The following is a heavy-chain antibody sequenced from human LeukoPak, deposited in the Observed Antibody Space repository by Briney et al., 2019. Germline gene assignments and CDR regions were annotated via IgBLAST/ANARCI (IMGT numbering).Heavy chain of an antibody. CDR1: GGTFSSYA. V-gene: IGHV1-69*06. CDR2: IIPIFGTA. CDR3: ATLGYCSSTSCPMDYSYYYYMDV. J-gene: IGHJ6*03. D-gene: IGHD2-2*01. Sequence: SVKVSCKASGGTFSSYAISWVRQAPGQGLEWMGGIIPIFGTANYAQKFQGRVTITADKSTSTAYMELSSLRSEDTAVYYCATLGYCSSTSCPMDYSYYYYMDVWGKGTAVTVSS.